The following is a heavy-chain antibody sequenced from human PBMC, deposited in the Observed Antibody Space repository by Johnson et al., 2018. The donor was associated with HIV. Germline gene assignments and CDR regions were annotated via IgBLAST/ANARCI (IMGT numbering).Heavy chain of an antibody. D-gene: IGHD3-10*01. J-gene: IGHJ3*02. CDR1: GFTFSNYD. Sequence: EVQLVESGGDWVQRGGSLRLSCAASGFTFSNYDIHWVRQATGKGLEWVSTIGTAGDTYYVGSVKGRFTISRDNAKNSLYLQMNSLRAEDTAVYYCAKEDYYGSGSYDAFDIWGQGTMVTVSS. CDR3: AKEDYYGSGSYDAFDI. CDR2: IGTAGDT. V-gene: IGHV3-13*01.